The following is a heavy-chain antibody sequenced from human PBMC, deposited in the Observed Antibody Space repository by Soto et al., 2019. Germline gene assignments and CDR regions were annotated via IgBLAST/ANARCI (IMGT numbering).Heavy chain of an antibody. CDR3: ARGPYAQYAPFDY. Sequence: PSETLSLTCTVSGGSISSVGYYWSWIRQHPGKGLEWIGYIYYSGSTYYNPSLKSRVTISVDTSKNQFSLKLSSVTAADTAVYYCARGPYAQYAPFDYWGQGTLVTVSS. V-gene: IGHV4-31*03. J-gene: IGHJ4*02. CDR1: GGSISSVGYY. D-gene: IGHD2-8*01. CDR2: IYYSGST.